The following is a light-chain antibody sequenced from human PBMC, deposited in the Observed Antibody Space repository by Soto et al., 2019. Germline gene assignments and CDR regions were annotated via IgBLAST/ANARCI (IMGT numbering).Light chain of an antibody. CDR1: QSISTS. Sequence: DIQMTQSPPSLSASVGDRVTITCRASQSISTSLRWYQQKPGKAPDLLIYIASTLHGGVPSRFNGSVSGTTFTLSIINLHPEDTPTYHCLQCFSFPYTFGQGTKVEIQ. V-gene: IGKV1-39*01. CDR2: IAS. CDR3: LQCFSFPYT. J-gene: IGKJ2*01.